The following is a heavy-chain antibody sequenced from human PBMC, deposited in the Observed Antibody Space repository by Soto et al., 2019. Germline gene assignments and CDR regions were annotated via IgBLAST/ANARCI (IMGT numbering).Heavy chain of an antibody. CDR3: AKTLSSYASSGYPIHY. V-gene: IGHV3-30*18. CDR2: ISYDGINK. J-gene: IGHJ4*02. Sequence: QVQLVESGGDVVQPGRSLRLSCAASGFTFSNYGIHWVRQAPGKGLEWVTFISYDGINKYYADSLKGRFTISIDNSKNTLYMQMNSLRAEDTAVYYCAKTLSSYASSGYPIHYWGQGTLVTVSS. CDR1: GFTFSNYG. D-gene: IGHD3-22*01.